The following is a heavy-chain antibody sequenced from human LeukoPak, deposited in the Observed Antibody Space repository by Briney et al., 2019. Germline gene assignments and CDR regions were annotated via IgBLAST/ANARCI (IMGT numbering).Heavy chain of an antibody. CDR2: IYYSGST. Sequence: PSETLSLTCTVSGGSISSYYWSWIRQPPGKGLEWIGYIYYSGSTNYNPSLKSRVTISVDTSKNQFSLKLSSVTAADTAVYYCARGLGYCSSTSCYRFDYWGQGTLVTVSS. J-gene: IGHJ4*02. CDR3: ARGLGYCSSTSCYRFDY. D-gene: IGHD2-2*01. V-gene: IGHV4-59*01. CDR1: GGSISSYY.